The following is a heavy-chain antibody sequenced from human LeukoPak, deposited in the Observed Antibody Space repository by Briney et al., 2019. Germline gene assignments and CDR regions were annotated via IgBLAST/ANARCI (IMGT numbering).Heavy chain of an antibody. J-gene: IGHJ4*02. V-gene: IGHV4-38-2*02. CDR3: ARPVRCSATTCTGPFDS. CDR1: GYSISSGDY. D-gene: IGHD2-15*01. CDR2: IYHIGRT. Sequence: PSETLSLTCTVSGYSISSGDYWGWIRQPPGKGLEWIGSIYHIGRTSYNPSLKSRVTISVDTSKNQFSLRLTSVTAADTAVYYCARPVRCSATTCTGPFDSWGQGTLVTVSS.